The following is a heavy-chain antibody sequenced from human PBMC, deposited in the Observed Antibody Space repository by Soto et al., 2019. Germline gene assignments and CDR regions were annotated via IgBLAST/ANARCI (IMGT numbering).Heavy chain of an antibody. D-gene: IGHD3-3*01. J-gene: IGHJ4*02. V-gene: IGHV5-51*01. CDR1: GYSFSSYW. Sequence: GASLTISCKRFGYSFSSYWIGWIRQMPGKGLQWMGIIYPGDSDTRYSPSFQGQVTISADKSISTAYLQWSSLKASDTAMYYCARIPVYYDFWSGYPYHFDYWGQGTRVTVSS. CDR2: IYPGDSDT. CDR3: ARIPVYYDFWSGYPYHFDY.